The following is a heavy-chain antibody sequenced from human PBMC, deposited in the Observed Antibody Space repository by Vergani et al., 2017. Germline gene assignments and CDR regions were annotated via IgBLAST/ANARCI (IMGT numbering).Heavy chain of an antibody. V-gene: IGHV3-66*02. CDR3: ARDKRGSGTDY. CDR1: GFTVSSNY. D-gene: IGHD3-10*01. J-gene: IGHJ4*02. CDR2: IYSGGST. Sequence: EVQLVESGGGVVRPGGSLRLSCAASGFTVSSNYMSWVRQAPGKGLEWVSVIYSGGSTYYADSVKGRFTISRDNSKNTLYLQMNSLRAEDTAVYYCARDKRGSGTDYWGQGTLVTVSS.